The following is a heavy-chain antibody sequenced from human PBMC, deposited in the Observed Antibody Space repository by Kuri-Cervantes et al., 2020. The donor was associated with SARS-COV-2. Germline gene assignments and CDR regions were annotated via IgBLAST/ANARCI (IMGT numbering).Heavy chain of an antibody. D-gene: IGHD3-10*01. CDR3: AKDPGFRELLYYFDY. V-gene: IGHV3-53*01. Sequence: GGSLRLSCAASGFTVSSNYMSWVRQAPGKGLEWVSVIYSGGSTYYADSVKGRFTISRDNSKNTLYLQMNSLRAEDTAVYYCAKDPGFRELLYYFDYWGQGTLVTVSS. CDR1: GFTVSSNY. J-gene: IGHJ4*02. CDR2: IYSGGST.